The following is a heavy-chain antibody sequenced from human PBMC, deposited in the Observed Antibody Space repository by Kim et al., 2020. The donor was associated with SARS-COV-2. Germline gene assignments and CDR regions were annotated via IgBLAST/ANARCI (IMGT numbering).Heavy chain of an antibody. Sequence: GESLKISCKGSGYSFTSYWIGWVRQMPGKGLEWMGIIYPGDSDTRYSPSFQGQVTISADKSISTAYLQWSSLKASDTAMYYCARGGDVVITEGYFDYWGQGTLVTVSS. V-gene: IGHV5-51*01. CDR3: ARGGDVVITEGYFDY. CDR1: GYSFTSYW. CDR2: IYPGDSDT. D-gene: IGHD3-22*01. J-gene: IGHJ4*02.